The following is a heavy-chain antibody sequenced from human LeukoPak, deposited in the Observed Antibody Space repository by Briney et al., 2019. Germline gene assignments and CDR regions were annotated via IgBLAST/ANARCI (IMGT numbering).Heavy chain of an antibody. V-gene: IGHV4-39*02. CDR2: IYYSGST. CDR1: GGSISSNSYY. J-gene: IGHJ4*02. D-gene: IGHD2-2*01. Sequence: SETLSLTCTVSGGSISSNSYYWGWIRQPPGKGLEWIGSIYYSGSTYYNPSLKSRVTISVDTSKNQFSLKLSSVTAADTAVYYCAREKNVVYCSSTSCYFDCWGQGTLVTVSS. CDR3: AREKNVVYCSSTSCYFDC.